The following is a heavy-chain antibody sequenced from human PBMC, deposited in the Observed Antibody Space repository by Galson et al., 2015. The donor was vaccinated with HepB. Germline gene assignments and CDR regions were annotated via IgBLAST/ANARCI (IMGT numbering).Heavy chain of an antibody. CDR3: ARDRLRYSSGWYYYYYGMDV. J-gene: IGHJ6*02. CDR2: ISSSSSYI. Sequence: SLRLSCAASGFTFSSYSMNWVRQAPGKGLEWVSSISSSSSYIYYADSVKGRFTISRDNAKNSLYLQMNSLRAEDTAVYYCARDRLRYSSGWYYYYYGMDVWGQGTTVTVSS. CDR1: GFTFSSYS. V-gene: IGHV3-21*01. D-gene: IGHD6-19*01.